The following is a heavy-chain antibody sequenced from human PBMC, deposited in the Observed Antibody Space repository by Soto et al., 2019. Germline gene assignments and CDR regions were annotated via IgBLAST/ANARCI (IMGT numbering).Heavy chain of an antibody. V-gene: IGHV4-4*02. CDR1: GGSISRSNW. CDR3: ARGQTGEMDL. Sequence: QVQLQESGPGLVKASETLSLTCAVSGGSISRSNWWTWVRQPPGKGREWIGESFHTGSTNYDPSLKSRVTISFDKCKNRSSLKLSAVTAADTAVSYCARGQTGEMDLWGQGTTVTVSS. D-gene: IGHD1-1*01. J-gene: IGHJ6*02. CDR2: SFHTGST.